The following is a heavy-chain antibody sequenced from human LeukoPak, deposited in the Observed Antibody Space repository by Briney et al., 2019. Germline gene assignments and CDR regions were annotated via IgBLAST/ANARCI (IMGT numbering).Heavy chain of an antibody. Sequence: PSETLSLTCTVSGGSISSGSYYWSWIRQPAGKGLEWIGRIYTSGSTNYNPSLKSRVTISVDMSKNQFSLKLSSVTAADTAVYYCAGSIQPGGWFDPWGQGTLVTVSS. CDR3: AGSIQPGGWFDP. CDR1: GGSISSGSYY. V-gene: IGHV4-61*02. J-gene: IGHJ5*02. CDR2: IYTSGST. D-gene: IGHD1-1*01.